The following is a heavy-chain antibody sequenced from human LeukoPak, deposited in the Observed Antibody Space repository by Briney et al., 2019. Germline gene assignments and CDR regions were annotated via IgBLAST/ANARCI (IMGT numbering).Heavy chain of an antibody. CDR2: ISGSGGST. D-gene: IGHD5-12*01. CDR1: GFTFSSYG. J-gene: IGHJ4*02. CDR3: AKISSGYGYFDY. V-gene: IGHV3-23*01. Sequence: GGSLRLSCAASGFTFSSYGMSWVRQAPGKGLEWVSAISGSGGSTYYADSVKGRFTISRDNSKNTLYLQMNSLRAEDTAVYYCAKISSGYGYFDYWGQGTLVTVSS.